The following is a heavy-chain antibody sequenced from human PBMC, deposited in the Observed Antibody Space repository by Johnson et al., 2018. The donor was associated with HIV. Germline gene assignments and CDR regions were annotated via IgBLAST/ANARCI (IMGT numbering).Heavy chain of an antibody. J-gene: IGHJ3*02. CDR1: GFTFINYW. CDR3: AREGPSERAGFDI. CDR2: MNADGGST. Sequence: VQLVESGGGLVQPGGSLRLSCAASGFTFINYWMHWVRQAPGKGLVWVSRMNADGGSTSYVDSVKGRFTISRDNARNTLYLQMNSLRADDTAVYYCAREGPSERAGFDIWGQGTMVTVSS. V-gene: IGHV3-74*01.